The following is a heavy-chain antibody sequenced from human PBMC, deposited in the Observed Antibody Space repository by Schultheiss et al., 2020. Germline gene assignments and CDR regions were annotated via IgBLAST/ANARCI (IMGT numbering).Heavy chain of an antibody. CDR3: ARYHSSGWDYFDY. CDR1: GGTFSSYA. CDR2: INPNSGGT. D-gene: IGHD6-19*01. J-gene: IGHJ4*02. V-gene: IGHV1-2*02. Sequence: ASVKVSCKASGGTFSSYAISWVRQAPGQGLEWMGWINPNSGGTNYAQKFQGRVTMTRDTSISTAYMELSSLRSEDTAVYYCARYHSSGWDYFDYWGQGTLVTVSS.